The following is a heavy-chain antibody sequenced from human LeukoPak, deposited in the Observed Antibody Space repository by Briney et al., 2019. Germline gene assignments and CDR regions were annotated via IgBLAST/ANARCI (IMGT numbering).Heavy chain of an antibody. J-gene: IGHJ4*02. V-gene: IGHV1-18*04. Sequence: AAVKVSCKASGYTFTSYGINWVRQAPGQGIEGMGWISDYNGNTNYAQNLQGRVTMTTDTSTSTAYMELRSVRSDETAVYYCARDWHGDSLWGQGTLVTVSS. CDR1: GYTFTSYG. CDR2: ISDYNGNT. CDR3: ARDWHGDSL. D-gene: IGHD2-21*01.